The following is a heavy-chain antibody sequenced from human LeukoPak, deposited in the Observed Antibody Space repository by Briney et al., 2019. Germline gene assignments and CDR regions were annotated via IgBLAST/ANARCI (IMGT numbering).Heavy chain of an antibody. Sequence: PSETLSLTCTVSGGSITTGHHRWSWIRQPAGKGLEWIGRIHTSGSINYDPSLKSRVTISLDTSKNQFSLKLSSVTAADTAVYYCARNGHLGASSGDYYYFDFWGLGTLVTVSS. CDR1: GGSITTGHHR. V-gene: IGHV4-61*02. D-gene: IGHD4-17*01. CDR2: IHTSGSI. J-gene: IGHJ4*02. CDR3: ARNGHLGASSGDYYYFDF.